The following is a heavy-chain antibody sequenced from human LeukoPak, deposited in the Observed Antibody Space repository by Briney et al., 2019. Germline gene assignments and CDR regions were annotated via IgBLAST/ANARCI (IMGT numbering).Heavy chain of an antibody. CDR3: AKDLAFSGSLDH. CDR1: GFTFGSYG. V-gene: IGHV3-30*18. J-gene: IGHJ4*02. D-gene: IGHD1-26*01. Sequence: GRALRLSCVASGFTFGSYGMHWVRQAPGKGLEWVALISTDGRTKFYVDSVKGRFTVSRDNSKNTVYLQMNSLRTDDTAVYYCAKDLAFSGSLDHWGQGTVVSGSS. CDR2: ISTDGRTK.